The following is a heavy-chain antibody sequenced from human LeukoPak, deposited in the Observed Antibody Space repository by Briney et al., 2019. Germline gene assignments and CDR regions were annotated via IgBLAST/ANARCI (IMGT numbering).Heavy chain of an antibody. V-gene: IGHV4-34*01. J-gene: IGHJ4*02. CDR3: ARDPTTAVTLPHYFDD. Sequence: SETLSLTCAVSGGSFSGVFWNWIRQPPGKGLEWIAEINHRGITNYSPSLKSRVTISVDTSKNQFSLKLTSVTAADTGVYYCARDPTTAVTLPHYFDDWGQGTLVTVSS. D-gene: IGHD4-23*01. CDR2: INHRGIT. CDR1: GGSFSGVF.